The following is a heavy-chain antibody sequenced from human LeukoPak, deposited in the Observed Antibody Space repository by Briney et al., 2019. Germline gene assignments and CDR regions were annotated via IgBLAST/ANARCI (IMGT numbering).Heavy chain of an antibody. Sequence: ASVKVSCKASGYTFTSYYMHWVRQAPGQGLEWMGIINPSGGSTSYAQKFQGRVTLTRDTSASTAYMELSSLTSEDTAVYYCARVERYCGSNTCYGIHWFDPWGQGTLVTVSS. CDR1: GYTFTSYY. CDR3: ARVERYCGSNTCYGIHWFDP. J-gene: IGHJ5*02. V-gene: IGHV1-46*01. CDR2: INPSGGST. D-gene: IGHD2/OR15-2a*01.